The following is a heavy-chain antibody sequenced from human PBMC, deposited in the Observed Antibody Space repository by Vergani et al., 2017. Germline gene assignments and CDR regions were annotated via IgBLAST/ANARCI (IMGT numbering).Heavy chain of an antibody. D-gene: IGHD6-6*01. CDR3: ARCRIAARPEGGYYYYGMDV. V-gene: IGHV1-69*02. Sequence: QVQLVQSGAEVKKPGSSVKVSCKASGGPFSSYTISWVRQAPGQGLEWMGRIIPILGIPNYAQKFQGRVTITADKSTSTAYMELSSLRSEDTAVYYCARCRIAARPEGGYYYYGMDVWGQGTTVTVSS. CDR1: GGPFSSYT. CDR2: IIPILGIP. J-gene: IGHJ6*02.